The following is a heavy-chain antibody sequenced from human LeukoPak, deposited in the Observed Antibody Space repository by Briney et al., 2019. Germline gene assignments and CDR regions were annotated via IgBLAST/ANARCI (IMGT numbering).Heavy chain of an antibody. D-gene: IGHD1-26*01. CDR3: AKAEKWELYFDY. Sequence: PGRSLRLSCAASGFTFDDYAMPWVRQAPGKGLEWVSGISWNSGSIAYADSVKGRFTISRDNAKNSLYLQMNSLRAEDTAVYYCAKAEKWELYFDYWGQGTLVTVSS. CDR2: ISWNSGSI. V-gene: IGHV3-9*01. CDR1: GFTFDDYA. J-gene: IGHJ4*02.